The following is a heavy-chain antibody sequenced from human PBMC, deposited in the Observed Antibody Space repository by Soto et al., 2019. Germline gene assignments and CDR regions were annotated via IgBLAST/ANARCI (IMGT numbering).Heavy chain of an antibody. J-gene: IGHJ4*02. V-gene: IGHV3-23*01. CDR1: GFTFSGNA. D-gene: IGHD4-17*01. CDR3: AKDIGLTTVVTPNSDY. Sequence: EVQLLESGGGLVQPGGSLRLSCAASGFTFSGNAMTWVGQAPGKGREWASAISGSGGSTYYADSVKGRFTISRDNSKNTLYLQMNSLRAEDTAVYYCAKDIGLTTVVTPNSDYWGQGTLVTVSS. CDR2: ISGSGGST.